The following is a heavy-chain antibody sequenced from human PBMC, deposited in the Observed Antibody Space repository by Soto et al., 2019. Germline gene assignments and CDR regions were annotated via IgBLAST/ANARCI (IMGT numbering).Heavy chain of an antibody. V-gene: IGHV3-30-3*01. CDR1: GFTFRTYA. J-gene: IGHJ6*02. D-gene: IGHD3-22*01. Sequence: QVHLAESGGGVVQPGRSLRLSCAASGFTFRTYAFHWVRQAPGKGLEWVALISFDGSNQYYADSVKGRFTISRDNSKNTLYLQMNSLRDGDTALYYCARDGASMIVVVPRYYYGMDVWGQGTTVTVSS. CDR3: ARDGASMIVVVPRYYYGMDV. CDR2: ISFDGSNQ.